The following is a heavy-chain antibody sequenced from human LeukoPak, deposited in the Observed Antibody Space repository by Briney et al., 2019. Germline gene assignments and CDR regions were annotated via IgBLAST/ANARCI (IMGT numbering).Heavy chain of an antibody. J-gene: IGHJ6*02. D-gene: IGHD3-10*01. CDR2: FYPEDGET. Sequence: GASVKVSCKVSGYTLTELSMHWVRQAPGKGLEWMGGFYPEDGETICAQKFQGRVTMTEDTSTDTAYMELSSLRSEDTAVYYCATALYGSGSYRLTPGYYYYGMDVWGQGTTVTVSS. CDR3: ATALYGSGSYRLTPGYYYYGMDV. CDR1: GYTLTELS. V-gene: IGHV1-24*01.